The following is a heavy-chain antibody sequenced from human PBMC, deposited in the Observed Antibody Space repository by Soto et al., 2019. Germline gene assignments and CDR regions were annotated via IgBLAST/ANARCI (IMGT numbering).Heavy chain of an antibody. V-gene: IGHV1-18*04. D-gene: IGHD3-9*01. CDR1: GYTFTSYG. J-gene: IGHJ6*02. CDR3: TRVRPGAHYDILTGYPPYYGMDV. CDR2: ISAYNGNT. Sequence: ASVKVSCKASGYTFTSYGISWVRQAPGQGLEWMGWISAYNGNTNYAQKLQGRVTMTTDTSTSTAYMELRSLRSDDTAVYYCTRVRPGAHYDILTGYPPYYGMDVWGQGXTVTVYS.